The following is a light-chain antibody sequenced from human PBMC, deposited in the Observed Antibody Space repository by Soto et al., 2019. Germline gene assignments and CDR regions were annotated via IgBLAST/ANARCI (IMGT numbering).Light chain of an antibody. V-gene: IGKV1-39*01. CDR2: AAS. J-gene: IGKJ1*01. Sequence: DIQMTQSPSYLSAFVGDRVTITCRASQSISSYLNWYQQRPGKAPKLLIYAASSLQSGVPSRFSGSGSGTDFTLTISSLQPEDFATYYCQESYSTPRWTFGQGTKVDI. CDR3: QESYSTPRWT. CDR1: QSISSY.